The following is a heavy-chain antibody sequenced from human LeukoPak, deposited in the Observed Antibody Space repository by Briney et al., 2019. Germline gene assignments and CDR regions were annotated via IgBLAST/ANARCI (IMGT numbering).Heavy chain of an antibody. CDR1: GDSSNDYY. J-gene: IGHJ4*02. Sequence: NPSETLSLTCTVFGDSSNDYYGSWIRQPQGQGREWIWYIQNIGTTTYNHSLRSRATISHTSKNKFSLKLTSVTAEDTAVYYCATLEGWRYSSGYFDYWGQGILVTVSS. CDR2: IQNIGTT. CDR3: ATLEGWRYSSGYFDY. V-gene: IGHV4-59*03. D-gene: IGHD5-18*01.